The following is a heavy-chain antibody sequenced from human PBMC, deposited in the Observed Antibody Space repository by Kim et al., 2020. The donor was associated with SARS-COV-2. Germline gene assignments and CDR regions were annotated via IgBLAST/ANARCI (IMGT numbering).Heavy chain of an antibody. V-gene: IGHV4-31*02. J-gene: IGHJ6*02. CDR3: ARVGLNYYYGMDV. Sequence: NPSLKSRLTRSVYTSKNQFSLMLSSVTAADTAVYYCARVGLNYYYGMDVWGQVTTVTVSS.